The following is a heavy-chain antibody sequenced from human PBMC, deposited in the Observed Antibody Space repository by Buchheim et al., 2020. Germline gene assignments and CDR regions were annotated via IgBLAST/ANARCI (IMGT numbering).Heavy chain of an antibody. CDR3: ARGQGGYSWDDYFDY. D-gene: IGHD5-12*01. V-gene: IGHV3-30*04. J-gene: IGHJ4*02. CDR2: ISYDGSNK. CDR1: GFTFSSYA. Sequence: QVQLVESGGGVVQPGRSPRLSCAASGFTFSSYAMHWVRQAPGKGLEWVAVISYDGSNKYYADSVKGRFTISRDNSKNTLYLQMNSLRAEDTAVYYCARGQGGYSWDDYFDYWGQGTL.